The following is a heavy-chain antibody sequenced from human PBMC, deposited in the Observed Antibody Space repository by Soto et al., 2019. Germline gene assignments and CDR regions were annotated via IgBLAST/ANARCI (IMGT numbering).Heavy chain of an antibody. J-gene: IGHJ4*02. CDR3: ARESVGQNFDY. CDR1: GGSISSYY. CDR2: IYYSGST. V-gene: IGHV4-59*01. Sequence: SETLSLTCTVSGGSISSYYWSWIRQPPGKGLEWIGYIYYSGSTNYNPSLKSRGTISVDTSKNQFSLKLSSVTAADTAVYYCARESVGQNFDYWGQGTLVTVSS.